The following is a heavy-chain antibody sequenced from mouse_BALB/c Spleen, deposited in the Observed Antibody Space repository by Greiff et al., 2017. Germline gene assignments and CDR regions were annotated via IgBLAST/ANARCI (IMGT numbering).Heavy chain of an antibody. J-gene: IGHJ4*01. D-gene: IGHD2-3*01. V-gene: IGHV1-15*01. CDR2: IDPETGGT. Sequence: QVQLQQSGAELVRPGASVTLSCKASGYTFTDYEMHWVKQTPVHGLEWIGAIDPETGGTAYNQKFKGKATLTADKSSSTAYMELRSLTSEDSAVYYCTRRRIYDGYYYAMDDWGQGTTVTVSS. CDR3: TRRRIYDGYYYAMDD. CDR1: GYTFTDYE.